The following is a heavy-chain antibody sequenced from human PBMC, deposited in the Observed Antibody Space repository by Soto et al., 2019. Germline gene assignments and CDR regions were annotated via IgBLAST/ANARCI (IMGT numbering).Heavy chain of an antibody. CDR2: INAGNGNT. V-gene: IGHV1-3*01. D-gene: IGHD4-17*01. CDR1: GYTFTSYA. CDR3: ARDRSNDYGDYDGMDV. Sequence: ASVKASCKASGYTFTSYAMHWVRQAPGQRLEWMGWINAGNGNTKYSQKLQGRVTITRDTSASTAYMELSSLRSEDTAVYYCARDRSNDYGDYDGMDVWGQGTTVTVSS. J-gene: IGHJ6*02.